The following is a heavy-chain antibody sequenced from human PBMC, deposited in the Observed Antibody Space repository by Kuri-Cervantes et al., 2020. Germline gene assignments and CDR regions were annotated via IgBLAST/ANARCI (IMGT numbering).Heavy chain of an antibody. J-gene: IGHJ4*02. CDR2: ISYDGSNK. V-gene: IGHV3-30*18. CDR3: AKDTYSGYDWVFDY. Sequence: GESLKISCAASGFTFSNYGMHWVRQAPGKGLEWVAVISYDGSNKYYADSVKGRFTISRDNSKNTLYLQMNSLRAEDTALYYCAKDTYSGYDWVFDYWGQGTLVTVSS. D-gene: IGHD5-12*01. CDR1: GFTFSNYG.